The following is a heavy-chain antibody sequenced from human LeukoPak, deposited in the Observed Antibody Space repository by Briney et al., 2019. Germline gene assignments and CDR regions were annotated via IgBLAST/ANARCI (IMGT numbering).Heavy chain of an antibody. CDR3: AREGSESFLGAFDI. V-gene: IGHV4-39*02. CDR2: LYYSGNT. CDR1: GGSLSSRNYY. J-gene: IGHJ3*02. Sequence: SETLSLTCSVSGGSLSSRNYYWGWIRQPPGKGLEWIGSLYYSGNTYYNPSLGSRGSISVDTSTNQFSLTLTSVTAADTAVYYCAREGSESFLGAFDIWGQGSMVTVSS. D-gene: IGHD1-26*01.